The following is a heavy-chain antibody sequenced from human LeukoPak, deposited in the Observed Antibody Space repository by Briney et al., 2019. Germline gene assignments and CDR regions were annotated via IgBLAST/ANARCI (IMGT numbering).Heavy chain of an antibody. CDR2: ISSSSSYI. J-gene: IGHJ4*02. CDR3: ARDSQGWYPFDY. CDR1: GFTFSSYW. V-gene: IGHV3-21*01. D-gene: IGHD6-19*01. Sequence: GGSLRLSCAASGFTFSSYWMSWVRQAPGKGLEWVSSISSSSSYIYYADSVKGRFTISRDNAKNSLYLQMNSLRAEDTAVYYCARDSQGWYPFDYWGQGTLVTVSS.